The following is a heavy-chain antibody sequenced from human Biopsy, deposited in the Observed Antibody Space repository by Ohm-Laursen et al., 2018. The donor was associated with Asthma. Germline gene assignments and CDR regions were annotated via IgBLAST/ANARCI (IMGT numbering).Heavy chain of an antibody. CDR3: ARGPELDV. V-gene: IGHV4-34*01. J-gene: IGHJ6*02. Sequence: LRLSCTASGFTFSSYAMSWVRQAPGKGLEWIGETNGRGVTNNNPSLKSQVIISIDTYWNRVSLKLTSVTAADTAVYYCARGPELDVWGQGTTVTVSS. CDR1: GFTFSSYA. CDR2: TNGRGVT.